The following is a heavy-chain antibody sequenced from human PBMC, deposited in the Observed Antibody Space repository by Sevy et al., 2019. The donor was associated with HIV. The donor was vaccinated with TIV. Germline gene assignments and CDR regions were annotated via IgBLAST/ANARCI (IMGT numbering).Heavy chain of an antibody. CDR2: IYHSGST. CDR1: GYSISSGYY. D-gene: IGHD2-2*02. J-gene: IGHJ6*03. Sequence: SETLSLTCAVSGYSISSGYYWGWIRQPPGKGLEWIGSIYHSGSTYYNPSLKSRVTISVDTSKNQFSLKLSSVTAADTAVYYCARRGGYCSSTSCNSYYYYYMDVWGKGTTVTVSS. CDR3: ARRGGYCSSTSCNSYYYYYMDV. V-gene: IGHV4-38-2*01.